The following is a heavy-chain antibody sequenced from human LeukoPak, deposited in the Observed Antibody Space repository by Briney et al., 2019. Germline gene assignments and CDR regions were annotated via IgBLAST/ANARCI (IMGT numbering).Heavy chain of an antibody. CDR2: ISGSGGST. J-gene: IGHJ4*02. Sequence: GGSLRLSCAASGFTFSSSAMSWVRQAPGKGLEWVSIISGSGGSTYYANSVKGRFTISRDNSKNTLYLQMNSLRAEDTAIYYCAKDTGEHYFDYWGQGTLVTVSS. CDR3: AKDTGEHYFDY. CDR1: GFTFSSSA. D-gene: IGHD3-16*01. V-gene: IGHV3-23*01.